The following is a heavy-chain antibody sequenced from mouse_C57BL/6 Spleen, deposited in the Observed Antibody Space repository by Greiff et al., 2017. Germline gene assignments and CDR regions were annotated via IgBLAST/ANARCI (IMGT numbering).Heavy chain of an antibody. CDR3: ARYEEVIVRGYFDY. D-gene: IGHD2-5*01. Sequence: VHLVESGAELVKPGASVKMSCKASGYTFTEYTIHWVRQRSGQGLEWIGWFYPGSGSIMYNEKFKDKATLTADKSSSTVYMELSRLTSEDSAVYLCARYEEVIVRGYFDYWGQGTTLTVSS. CDR2: FYPGSGSI. CDR1: GYTFTEYT. V-gene: IGHV1-62-2*01. J-gene: IGHJ2*01.